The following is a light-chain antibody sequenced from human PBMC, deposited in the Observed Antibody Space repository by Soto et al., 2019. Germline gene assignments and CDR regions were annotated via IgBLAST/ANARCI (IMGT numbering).Light chain of an antibody. Sequence: QSALTQPRSVSGSPGQSVAISCTGTSGDVGGYNYISWYQQHPGKAPKLIIYDVTKRPSGVPDRFSGSSSGNTASLTISGLQAEDEADYFCCSYAGSYSDVFGTGTKVTVL. V-gene: IGLV2-11*01. CDR1: SGDVGGYNY. J-gene: IGLJ1*01. CDR2: DVT. CDR3: CSYAGSYSDV.